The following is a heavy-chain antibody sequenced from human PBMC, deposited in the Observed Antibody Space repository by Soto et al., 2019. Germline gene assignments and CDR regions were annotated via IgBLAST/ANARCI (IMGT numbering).Heavy chain of an antibody. Sequence: VGSLRVSCAASGFTFSTYARTWVLQAPVKGLECVSSITGSGGTTHHADSVKGRFTITRDNSQSTLYLQMKSLRAEDTAVYFCARDRSRYRSDWHLDYWGLGTLVTVSS. CDR2: ITGSGGTT. J-gene: IGHJ4*02. V-gene: IGHV3-23*01. D-gene: IGHD2-21*02. CDR1: GFTFSTYA. CDR3: ARDRSRYRSDWHLDY.